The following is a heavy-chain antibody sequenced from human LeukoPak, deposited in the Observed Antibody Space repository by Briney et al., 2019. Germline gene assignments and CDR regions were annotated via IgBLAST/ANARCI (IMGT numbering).Heavy chain of an antibody. J-gene: IGHJ4*02. CDR1: GFTFSTYW. CDR2: IKQDGSEK. D-gene: IGHD2-2*01. V-gene: IGHV3-7*04. Sequence: GGSLRLSCTASGFTFSTYWMSWVRQAPGTGLEWVASIKQDGSEKSYVDSVKGRFTISRDNAKNSLYLQMNSLRAEDTAVYYCARGGYQLLWYWGQGTLVTVSS. CDR3: ARGGYQLLWY.